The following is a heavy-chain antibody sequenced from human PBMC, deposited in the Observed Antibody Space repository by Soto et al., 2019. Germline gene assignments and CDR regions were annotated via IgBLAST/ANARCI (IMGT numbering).Heavy chain of an antibody. CDR1: GFTFISYG. Sequence: QVQLVESGGGVVQPGRSLRLSCAASGFTFISYGMHWVRQAPGKGLEWVAVISHDGSNKYYADAVKGRFTISRDNSKNTLYLQMNSLRAEDTAVYYCAKNTKMVRGVDTYYYYGMDVCGQGTTVTVSS. CDR3: AKNTKMVRGVDTYYYYGMDV. D-gene: IGHD3-10*01. J-gene: IGHJ6*02. CDR2: ISHDGSNK. V-gene: IGHV3-30*18.